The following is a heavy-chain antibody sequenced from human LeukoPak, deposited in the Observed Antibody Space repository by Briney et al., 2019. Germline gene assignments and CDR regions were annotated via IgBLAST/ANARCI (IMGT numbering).Heavy chain of an antibody. Sequence: GRSLRLSCAASGFTFDDYAMHWVRQAPGKGLEWVSGISWNSGSIGYADSVKGRFTISRDNAKNSLYLQMNSLRAEDTALYYCAKVRGIAAAGNMFDYWGQGTLVTVSS. V-gene: IGHV3-9*01. CDR3: AKVRGIAAAGNMFDY. D-gene: IGHD6-13*01. CDR1: GFTFDDYA. J-gene: IGHJ4*02. CDR2: ISWNSGSI.